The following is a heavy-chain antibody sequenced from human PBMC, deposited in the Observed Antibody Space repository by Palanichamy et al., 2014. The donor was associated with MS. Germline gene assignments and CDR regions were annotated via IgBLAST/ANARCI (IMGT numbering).Heavy chain of an antibody. J-gene: IGHJ4*02. D-gene: IGHD1-1*01. CDR1: GFTFSTYT. CDR2: LTSSGTI. CDR3: ARNLGTLDY. Sequence: EVQLVESGGGLVXPGGSLRLSCAASGFTFSTYTMNWVRQAPGKGLEWVSSLTSSGTIYYADSVKGRFTISRDNGKDSLYLQMNSLRDEDTAVYYCARNLGTLDYWGQGTLVIVSS. V-gene: IGHV3-48*02.